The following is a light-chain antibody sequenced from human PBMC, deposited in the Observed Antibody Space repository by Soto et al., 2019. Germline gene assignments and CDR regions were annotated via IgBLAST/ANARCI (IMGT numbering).Light chain of an antibody. CDR3: QSYDSSLRGYV. Sequence: QSVLTQPPSVSGAPGQRVTISCTGCSSNIGAGYDVHWYQQLPGTAPKLLIYGNSNRPSGVPDRFSGSKSGTSASLAITGLQAEDEADYYCQSYDSSLRGYVFGPGTKLTVL. CDR2: GNS. V-gene: IGLV1-40*01. J-gene: IGLJ1*01. CDR1: SSNIGAGYD.